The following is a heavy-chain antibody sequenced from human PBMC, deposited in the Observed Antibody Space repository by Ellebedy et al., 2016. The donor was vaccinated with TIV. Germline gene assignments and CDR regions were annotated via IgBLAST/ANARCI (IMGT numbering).Heavy chain of an antibody. CDR2: IFYSGST. V-gene: IGHV4-39*01. D-gene: IGHD1-26*01. J-gene: IGHJ5*02. CDR1: GRSISSSSYF. Sequence: PGGSLRLSCTVSGRSISSSSYFWGWIRQPPGKGLEWTGNIFYSGSTYYNPSLKSRVTISVDTSKNQFSLNLSSVTAADTAVYYCVGVGAYSWGQGTLVTVSS. CDR3: VGVGAYS.